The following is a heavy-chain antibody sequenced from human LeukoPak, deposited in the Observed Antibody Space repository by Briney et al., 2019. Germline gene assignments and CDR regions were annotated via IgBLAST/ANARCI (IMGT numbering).Heavy chain of an antibody. V-gene: IGHV3-21*01. CDR1: GFTSNTYS. CDR2: IGSTSSYI. Sequence: GGSLRLSCAASGFTSNTYSMNWVRQAPGKGLEWVSCIGSTSSYIYYADSVKGRFTISRDNAKNSLYLQMNSLRVEDTAVYYCARGARSGWYGPDNWGQGTLVTVSS. J-gene: IGHJ4*02. CDR3: ARGARSGWYGPDN. D-gene: IGHD6-19*01.